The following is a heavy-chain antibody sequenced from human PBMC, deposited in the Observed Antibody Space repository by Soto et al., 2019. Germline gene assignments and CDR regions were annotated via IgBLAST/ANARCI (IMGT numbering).Heavy chain of an antibody. CDR3: ARYTGLDY. CDR1: GFTFSNYE. CDR2: ITSGGSTI. V-gene: IGHV3-48*03. Sequence: PGGSLRLSCAASGFTFSNYEMSWVRQAPGKGLEWVSYITSGGSTIYYADSVKGRFTISRDNARNSLYLQMTSLRAEDTAVYYCARYTGLDYWGQGTLVTVSS. D-gene: IGHD2-8*02. J-gene: IGHJ4*02.